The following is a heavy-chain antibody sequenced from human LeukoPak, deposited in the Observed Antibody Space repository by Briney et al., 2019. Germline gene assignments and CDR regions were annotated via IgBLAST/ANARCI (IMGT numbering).Heavy chain of an antibody. CDR2: ISYDGINT. CDR1: GFTFSNYG. Sequence: PGGSLRLSCAASGFTFSNYGMHWARQAPGKGLEWVAFISYDGINTYSADSVKGRFTISRDNSKNTLYLQMNSLSAEDTAVFYCAKDRSTGWYAGFDSWGQGTLLTVSS. CDR3: AKDRSTGWYAGFDS. V-gene: IGHV3-30*18. D-gene: IGHD6-19*01. J-gene: IGHJ4*02.